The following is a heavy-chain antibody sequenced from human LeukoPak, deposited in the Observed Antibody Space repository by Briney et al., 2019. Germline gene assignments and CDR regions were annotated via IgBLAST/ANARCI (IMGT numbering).Heavy chain of an antibody. CDR1: VGSISSSTYY. Sequence: PAETLSLTCSVYVGSISSSTYYWAWVRQPPGRGLEWFASIYYSGSNYYKESLKSRVTIYADTSKNQVSLKVSSVAAADTAVYYCARSDVSDGYRFDYWGQGTLVTVYS. CDR2: IYYSGSN. V-gene: IGHV4-39*01. D-gene: IGHD6-13*01. J-gene: IGHJ4*02. CDR3: ARSDVSDGYRFDY.